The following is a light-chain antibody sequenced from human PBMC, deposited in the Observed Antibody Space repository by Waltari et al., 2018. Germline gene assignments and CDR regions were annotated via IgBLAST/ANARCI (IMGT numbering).Light chain of an antibody. CDR1: SSDVGGYKY. CDR3: SSYISSSTLEL. V-gene: IGLV2-14*03. Sequence: QSALTQAASVSGSPGQSITISCTGSSSDVGGYKYVSWYQQHPGKAPKLIIYDVSNRPSGVSNRFSGSKSGNTASLTISGLQAEDEAYYYCSSYISSSTLELFGGGTSLTVL. CDR2: DVS. J-gene: IGLJ2*01.